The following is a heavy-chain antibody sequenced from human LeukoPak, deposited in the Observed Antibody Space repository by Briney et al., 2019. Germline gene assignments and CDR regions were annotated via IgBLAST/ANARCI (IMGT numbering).Heavy chain of an antibody. J-gene: IGHJ4*02. D-gene: IGHD2-2*01. CDR3: AKGYCSSSSCNVDY. CDR1: GFIFADYA. V-gene: IGHV3-9*01. CDR2: ISWNSGSI. Sequence: GGSLRLSCAASGFIFADYAMHWVRQAPGKGLEWVSGISWNSGSIGYADSVKGRFTISRDNAKNSLYLQMNSLRAEDTALYYCAKGYCSSSSCNVDYWGQGTLVTVSS.